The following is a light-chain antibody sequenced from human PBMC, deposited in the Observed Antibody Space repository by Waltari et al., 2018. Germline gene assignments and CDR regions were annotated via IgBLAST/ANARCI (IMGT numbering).Light chain of an antibody. CDR3: QQYFNTPYT. CDR2: WAS. Sequence: DFEMPQYSASLAVCRGERATDAVMSDLRLLFNSNNKKYLAWYQQKPGQPPKLLIYWASTRESGVPDRFSGSGSGTDFALTISSLQAEDVAVYYCQQYFNTPYTFGQGTKLEIK. J-gene: IGKJ2*01. V-gene: IGKV4-1*01. CDR1: LRLLFNSNNKKY.